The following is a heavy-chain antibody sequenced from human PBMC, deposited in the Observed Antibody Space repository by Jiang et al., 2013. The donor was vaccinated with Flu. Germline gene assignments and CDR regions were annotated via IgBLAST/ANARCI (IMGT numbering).Heavy chain of an antibody. Sequence: PGLVKPSDTLSLTCAVSGPSISSSNWWGWIRQPQEGTGVDWVHLLYGSTYYNPSLKSRVTMSVDTSKNQFSLKLSSVTAVDTAVYYCARKTRTYYYDGSGYSDAFDIWGQGTMVTVSS. CDR1: GPSISSSNW. CDR3: ARKTRTYYYDGSGYSDAFDI. D-gene: IGHD3-22*01. CDR2: LLYGST. V-gene: IGHV4-28*01. J-gene: IGHJ3*02.